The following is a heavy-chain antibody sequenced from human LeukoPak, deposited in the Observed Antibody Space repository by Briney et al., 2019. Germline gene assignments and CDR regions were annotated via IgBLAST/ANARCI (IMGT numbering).Heavy chain of an antibody. CDR1: GFTFSSYG. V-gene: IGHV3-33*01. CDR3: ARDRDYDSSGYYY. CDR2: IWYDGSNK. D-gene: IGHD3-22*01. J-gene: IGHJ4*02. Sequence: GRSLRLSCAASGFTFSSYGMHWVRQAPGKGLEWVAVIWYDGSNKYYADSVKGRFTISRDNSKNTLYLQMNSLRAEDTAVYYCARDRDYDSSGYYYWGQGTLVTVSS.